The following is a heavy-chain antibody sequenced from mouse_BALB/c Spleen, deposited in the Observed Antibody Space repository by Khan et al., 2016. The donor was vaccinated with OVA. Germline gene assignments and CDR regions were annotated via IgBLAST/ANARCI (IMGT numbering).Heavy chain of an antibody. J-gene: IGHJ4*01. D-gene: IGHD1-1*02. Sequence: QVQLKESGPGLVAPSQSLSITCTVSGFSLTSYGVSWVRQPPGKGLEWLGVIWGDGNTNYHSALISRLSISKDDSTSQVFLKLNSLQTDDTATDYCYKQNPGTLYAVDYWGQGTSVTVSS. CDR2: IWGDGNT. CDR3: YKQNPGTLYAVDY. CDR1: GFSLTSYG. V-gene: IGHV2-3*01.